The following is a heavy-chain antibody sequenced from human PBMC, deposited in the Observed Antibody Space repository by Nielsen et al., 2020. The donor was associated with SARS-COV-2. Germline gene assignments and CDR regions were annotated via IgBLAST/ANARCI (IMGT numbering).Heavy chain of an antibody. CDR1: GYTFTSYD. Sequence: SVKVSCKASGYTFTSYDINWVRQATGQGLEWMGGIIPIFGTANYAQKFQGRVTITADKSTSTAYMELSSLRSEDTAVYYCARGGMATTHGMDVWGQGTTVTVSS. CDR3: ARGGMATTHGMDV. V-gene: IGHV1-69*06. D-gene: IGHD5-24*01. J-gene: IGHJ6*02. CDR2: IIPIFGTA.